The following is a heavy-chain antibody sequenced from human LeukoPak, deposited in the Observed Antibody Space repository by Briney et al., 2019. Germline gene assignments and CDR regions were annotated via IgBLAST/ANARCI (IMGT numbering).Heavy chain of an antibody. J-gene: IGHJ5*02. CDR3: ARGLGSVLLWFGETMGTHWFDP. D-gene: IGHD3-10*01. CDR2: MNPNSGNT. CDR1: GYTFTSYD. V-gene: IGHV1-8*03. Sequence: GASVKVSCKASGYTFTSYDINWVRQATGQGLEWMGWMNPNSGNTGYAQKFQGRVTITRNTSISTAYMELSSLRSEDTAVYYCARGLGSVLLWFGETMGTHWFDPWGQGTLVTVSS.